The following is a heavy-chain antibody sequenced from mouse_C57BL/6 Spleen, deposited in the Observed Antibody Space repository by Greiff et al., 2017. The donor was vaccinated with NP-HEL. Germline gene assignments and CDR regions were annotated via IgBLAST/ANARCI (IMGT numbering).Heavy chain of an antibody. CDR3: ARDSDYGNLDYAMDY. CDR1: GFTFSSYA. D-gene: IGHD2-1*01. V-gene: IGHV5-4*01. J-gene: IGHJ4*01. Sequence: EVHLVESGGGLVKPGGSLKLSCAASGFTFSSYAMSWVRQTPEKRLEWVATISDGGSYTYYPDNVKGRFTISRDNAKNNLYLQMSHLKSEDTAMYYCARDSDYGNLDYAMDYWGQGTSVTVSS. CDR2: ISDGGSYT.